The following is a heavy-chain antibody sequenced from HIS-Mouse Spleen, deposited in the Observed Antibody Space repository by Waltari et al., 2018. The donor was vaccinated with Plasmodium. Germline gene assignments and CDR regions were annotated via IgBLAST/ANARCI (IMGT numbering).Heavy chain of an antibody. D-gene: IGHD6-13*01. J-gene: IGHJ2*01. V-gene: IGHV3-7*01. CDR1: GFTFSSYW. CDR3: ASSWYWYFDL. CDR2: IKQDGSEK. Sequence: EVQLVESGGGLVQPGGSLRLYCAASGFTFSSYWMRWVGQAPGKGLEWVANIKQDGSEKYYVDSVKGRFTISRDNAKNSLYLQMNSLRAEDTAVYYCASSWYWYFDLWGRGTLVTVSS.